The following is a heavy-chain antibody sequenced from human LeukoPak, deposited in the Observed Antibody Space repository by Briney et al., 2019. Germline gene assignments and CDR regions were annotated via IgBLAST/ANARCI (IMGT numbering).Heavy chain of an antibody. CDR1: GGSISSYY. J-gene: IGHJ5*02. Sequence: NPSETLSLTCTVSGGSISSYYWSWIRQPPGKGLEWIGYIYYSGSTNYNPSLQSRVTISVDTSKNHFSLKLSSVTAADTAVYYCARDRLAGGYNWFDPWGQGTLVTVSS. CDR3: ARDRLAGGYNWFDP. D-gene: IGHD6-19*01. V-gene: IGHV4-59*01. CDR2: IYYSGST.